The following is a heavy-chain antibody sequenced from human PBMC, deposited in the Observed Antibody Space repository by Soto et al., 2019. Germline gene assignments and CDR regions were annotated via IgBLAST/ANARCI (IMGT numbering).Heavy chain of an antibody. Sequence: GESLKISCKGPGYSFTSYWISWVRQMPGKGLEWMGRIDPSDSYTNYSPSFQGHVTISADKSISTAYLQWSSLKASDTAMYYCARIVVVPAAIIRFGMDVWGQGTTVTVSS. V-gene: IGHV5-10-1*01. D-gene: IGHD2-2*01. CDR1: GYSFTSYW. CDR2: IDPSDSYT. CDR3: ARIVVVPAAIIRFGMDV. J-gene: IGHJ6*02.